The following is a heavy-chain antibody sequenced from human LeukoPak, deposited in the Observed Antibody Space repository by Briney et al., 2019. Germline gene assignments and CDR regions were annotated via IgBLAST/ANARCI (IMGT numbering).Heavy chain of an antibody. J-gene: IGHJ5*01. CDR3: TREGGVGS. Sequence: GGSLRLSCVASGFSFSLYSMNWVRQAPGKGLEWVSTISGDSSGNYIDYADPVKGRFTISRDNAKNSVFLQMNGLRDDDTAVYYCTREGGVGSWGQGTLVSVSS. CDR1: GFSFSLYS. CDR2: ISGDSSGNYI. D-gene: IGHD3-16*01. V-gene: IGHV3-21*01.